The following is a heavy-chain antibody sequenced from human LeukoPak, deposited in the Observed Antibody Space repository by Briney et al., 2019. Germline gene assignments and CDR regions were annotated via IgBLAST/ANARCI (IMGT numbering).Heavy chain of an antibody. Sequence: GGSLRLSCAASGFTFGDYYMSWIRQAPGKGLEWISYISGSGDNIYYAGPVQGRFTISRDNSMNSLFLQLNSLTPEDTAVYYCARDGGHYHSENHYDVNYWGQGTLVTVSS. CDR2: ISGSGDNI. J-gene: IGHJ4*02. V-gene: IGHV3-11*01. CDR1: GFTFGDYY. D-gene: IGHD3-16*01. CDR3: ARDGGHYHSENHYDVNY.